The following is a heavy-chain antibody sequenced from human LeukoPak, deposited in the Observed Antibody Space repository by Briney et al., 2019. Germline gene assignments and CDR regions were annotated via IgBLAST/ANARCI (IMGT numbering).Heavy chain of an antibody. D-gene: IGHD6-19*01. CDR3: ARPAVATIDWFDP. CDR2: INPNSGGT. V-gene: IGHV1-2*02. CDR1: GYTFTDYY. Sequence: ASVKLSCKTSGYTFTDYYLHWVRQAPGQGLEWMGWINPNSGGTNYAQTFQGTVTMTRDTSINTAYMELSSLRSDDTAVYYCARPAVATIDWFDPWGQGTLVTVSS. J-gene: IGHJ5*02.